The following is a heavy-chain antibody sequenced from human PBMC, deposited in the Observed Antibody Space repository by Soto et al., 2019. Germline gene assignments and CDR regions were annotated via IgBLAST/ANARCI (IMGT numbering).Heavy chain of an antibody. CDR3: ARAMANYFDY. CDR2: IRDSGST. D-gene: IGHD2-8*01. J-gene: IGHJ4*02. V-gene: IGHV4-31*03. CDR1: GGSVSSDDYS. Sequence: QVQLQESGPGLVKPSQTLSVTCTVSGGSVSSDDYSWSWIRQHPGKGLEWIGYIRDSGSTYYNPFLEGRVTISVATSKNKSSLRLRSVTAADTAVDYCARAMANYFDYWGQGTLVTASS.